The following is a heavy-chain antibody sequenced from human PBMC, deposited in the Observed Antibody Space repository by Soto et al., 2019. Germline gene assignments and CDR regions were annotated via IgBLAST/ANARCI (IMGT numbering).Heavy chain of an antibody. Sequence: ASVKVSCKASGYTFTSYYMHSVRQAPGQGLEWMGIINPSGGSTSYAQKFQGRVTMTRDTSTSTVYMELSSLRSEDTAVYYCASTRIQWELLRKNYYYGMDVWGQGTTVTVSS. CDR2: INPSGGST. J-gene: IGHJ6*02. CDR3: ASTRIQWELLRKNYYYGMDV. V-gene: IGHV1-46*01. D-gene: IGHD1-26*01. CDR1: GYTFTSYY.